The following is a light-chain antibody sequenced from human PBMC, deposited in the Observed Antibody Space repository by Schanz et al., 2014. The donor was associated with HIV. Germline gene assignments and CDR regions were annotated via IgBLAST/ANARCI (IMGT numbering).Light chain of an antibody. CDR1: QGVRSY. J-gene: IGKJ1*01. V-gene: IGKV1-9*01. CDR3: QQYSYFST. CDR2: AAS. Sequence: DIQMTQSPPTLSASVGDRVTITCRASQGVRSYLAWYQVKSGRAPELLIYAASTLQSGVPSRFSGSGSGTDFTLSISSLQPDDFATYYCQQYSYFSTFGQGTKVEIK.